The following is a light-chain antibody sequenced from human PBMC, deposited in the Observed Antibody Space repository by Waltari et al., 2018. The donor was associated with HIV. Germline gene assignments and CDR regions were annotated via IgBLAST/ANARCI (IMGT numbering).Light chain of an antibody. CDR3: SSYTSSSAGV. CDR1: SSDVGGYNY. V-gene: IGLV2-14*01. CDR2: DVS. J-gene: IGLJ1*01. Sequence: QSALTQPASVSGSPGQSITISCTGTSSDVGGYNYVSWYQQHPGNAPKLMIYDVSNRPAGVSNRFSGSKSGNTASLTISGLRAEDEADYYCSSYTSSSAGVVGTGTKVTVL.